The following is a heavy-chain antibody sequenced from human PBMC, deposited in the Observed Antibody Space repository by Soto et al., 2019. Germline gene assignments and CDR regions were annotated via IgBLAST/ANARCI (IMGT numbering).Heavy chain of an antibody. Sequence: QMQLVQSGPEVKKPGTSVKVSCKASGFTFTSSAVQWVRQARGQRLEWIGWIVVGSGNTNYAQKFQERVTITRDMSTSTAYMELSSLRSEDTAVYYCAAEYDSSGYNYYYYGMDVWGQGTTVTVSS. J-gene: IGHJ6*02. V-gene: IGHV1-58*01. D-gene: IGHD3-22*01. CDR1: GFTFTSSA. CDR3: AAEYDSSGYNYYYYGMDV. CDR2: IVVGSGNT.